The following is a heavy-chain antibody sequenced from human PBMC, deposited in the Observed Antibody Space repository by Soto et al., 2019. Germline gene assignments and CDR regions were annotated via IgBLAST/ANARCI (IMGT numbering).Heavy chain of an antibody. Sequence: ASVKVSCKASGYTFTSYGISWVRQAPGQGLEWMGWISAYNGNTNYAQKLQGRVTMTTDTSTSTAYMELRSLRSGDTAVYYCARDRPTSSIRARDYYYAMDVWGQGTTVTVSS. CDR3: ARDRPTSSIRARDYYYAMDV. J-gene: IGHJ6*02. CDR1: GYTFTSYG. D-gene: IGHD6-6*01. V-gene: IGHV1-18*01. CDR2: ISAYNGNT.